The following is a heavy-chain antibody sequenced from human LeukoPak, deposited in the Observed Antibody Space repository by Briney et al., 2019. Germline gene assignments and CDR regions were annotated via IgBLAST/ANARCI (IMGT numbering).Heavy chain of an antibody. J-gene: IGHJ6*03. D-gene: IGHD2-2*01. V-gene: IGHV1-18*01. CDR3: ASPAKGAYYLYYMDV. Sequence: GASVKVSCKTSGFSFHTYGITWVRQAPGQGLEWMGWISTYNGDTNYAQKFHGRVSMTTDTSTNTAYLELRGLRSNDTAVYFCASPAKGAYYLYYMDVWGKGTTVTVSS. CDR1: GFSFHTYG. CDR2: ISTYNGDT.